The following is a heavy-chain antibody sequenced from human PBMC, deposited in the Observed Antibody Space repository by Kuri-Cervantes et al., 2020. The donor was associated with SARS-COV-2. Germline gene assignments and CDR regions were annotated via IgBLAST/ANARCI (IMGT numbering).Heavy chain of an antibody. CDR2: ISSNGGST. V-gene: IGHV3-64D*08. CDR1: GFTFSSYA. Sequence: GESLKISCSASGFTFSSYAMHWVRQAPGKGLEYVSAISSNGGSTYYADSVKGRFTISRDNSKNTLYLQMSSLRAEDTAVYYCARSGAVAGTFDYWGQGTLVTVSS. D-gene: IGHD6-19*01. J-gene: IGHJ4*02. CDR3: ARSGAVAGTFDY.